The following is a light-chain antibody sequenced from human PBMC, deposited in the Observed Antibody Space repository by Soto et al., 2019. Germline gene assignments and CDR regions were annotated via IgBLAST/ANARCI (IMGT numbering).Light chain of an antibody. J-gene: IGLJ2*01. CDR1: SSDVGGYNY. Sequence: QSALTQPASVSGSPGQSITISCTGTSSDVGGYNYVSWYQQHPGKVPKLMIYEVNNRPSGVSDRFSGSTSGNTASLTISGLHADDAADYYCSSYTSSNTQVFGGGTKLTVL. CDR2: EVN. V-gene: IGLV2-14*01. CDR3: SSYTSSNTQV.